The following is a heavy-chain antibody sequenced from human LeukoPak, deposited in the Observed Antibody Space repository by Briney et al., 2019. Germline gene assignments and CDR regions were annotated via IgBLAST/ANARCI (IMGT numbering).Heavy chain of an antibody. J-gene: IGHJ6*02. CDR2: ISYDGSNK. D-gene: IGHD2-15*01. V-gene: IGHV3-30*18. CDR1: GFTFSSYG. CDR3: AKGSEDSVVVVASEPVRLLYSMDV. Sequence: GGSLRLSCAASGFTFSSYGMHWVRQAPGKGLEWVAVISYDGSNKYYADSVKGRFTISRDNSKNTLYLQMNSLRAEDTAVYYCAKGSEDSVVVVASEPVRLLYSMDVWGQGTTVTVSS.